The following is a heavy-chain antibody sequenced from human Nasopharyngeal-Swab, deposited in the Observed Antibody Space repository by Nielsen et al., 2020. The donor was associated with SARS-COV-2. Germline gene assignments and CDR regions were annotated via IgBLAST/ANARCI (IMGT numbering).Heavy chain of an antibody. CDR2: IIPILGIA. CDR3: ARIAVAGLGYYYYGMDV. Sequence: SVNVSCKASRGTFSSYAISWVRQAPGQGLEWMGRIIPILGIANYAQKFQGRVTITADKSTSTAYMELSSLRSEDTAVYYCARIAVAGLGYYYYGMDVWCQGTTVTVSS. V-gene: IGHV1-69*04. J-gene: IGHJ6*02. D-gene: IGHD6-19*01. CDR1: RGTFSSYA.